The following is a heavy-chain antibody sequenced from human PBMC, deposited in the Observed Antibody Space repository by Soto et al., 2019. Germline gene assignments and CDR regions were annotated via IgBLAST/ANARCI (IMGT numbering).Heavy chain of an antibody. D-gene: IGHD5-12*01. CDR2: IYWDDDK. CDR1: GFSLSTSGVG. CDR3: AHTTPRDYSGYAPFDY. J-gene: IGHJ4*02. Sequence: QITLKESGPTVVKPTQTLTLTCSFSGFSLSTSGVGVGWIRQPPGKALEWLSVIYWDDDKRHSPSLKSRLTITKDTSRNQVVLTLTDMDPVDTATYYCAHTTPRDYSGYAPFDYWGQGTLVTVSS. V-gene: IGHV2-5*02.